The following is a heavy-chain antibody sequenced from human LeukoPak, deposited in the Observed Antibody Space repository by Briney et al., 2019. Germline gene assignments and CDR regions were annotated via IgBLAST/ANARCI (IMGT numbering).Heavy chain of an antibody. D-gene: IGHD3-3*01. Sequence: SETLSLTCTVSGGSISSSSYYWGWIRQPPGKGLEWIGSIYYSGSTYYNPSLKSRVTISVDTSRNQFSLKLSSVTAADTAVYYCARSLPITIFGVVIENYYYYGMDVWGQGTTVTVSS. CDR3: ARSLPITIFGVVIENYYYYGMDV. V-gene: IGHV4-39*01. CDR2: IYYSGST. CDR1: GGSISSSSYY. J-gene: IGHJ6*02.